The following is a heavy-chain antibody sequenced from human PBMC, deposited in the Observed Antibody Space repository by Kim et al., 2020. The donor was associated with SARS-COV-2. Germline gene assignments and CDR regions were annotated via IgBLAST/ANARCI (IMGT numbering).Heavy chain of an antibody. V-gene: IGHV1-3*01. CDR2: INGGSGDT. J-gene: IGHJ1*01. CDR3: VRVAVTGTGYFQH. D-gene: IGHD6-19*01. Sequence: ASVKVSCKASGYIFTNYHLHWPRQAPGQRLEWMGCINGGSGDTKYSQKFQGRVLFTRDTSASTVYMELSSLRSEDAAIFYCVRVAVTGTGYFQHWGQGTLVTVSS. CDR1: GYIFTNYH.